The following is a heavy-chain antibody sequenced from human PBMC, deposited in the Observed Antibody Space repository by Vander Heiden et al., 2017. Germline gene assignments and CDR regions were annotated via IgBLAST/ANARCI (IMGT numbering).Heavy chain of an antibody. CDR1: GFTFSSYG. J-gene: IGHJ4*02. CDR2: IWYDGSNK. CDR3: ARGKSWGDY. Sequence: QVQLVESGGGVVPPGSSLRLSCAASGFTFSSYGMHWVRQAPDKGLEWVAVIWYDGSNKYYADSVKGRFTISRDNSKNTLYLQMNSLRAEDTAVYYCARGKSWGDYWGQGTLVTVSS. D-gene: IGHD6-13*01. V-gene: IGHV3-33*01.